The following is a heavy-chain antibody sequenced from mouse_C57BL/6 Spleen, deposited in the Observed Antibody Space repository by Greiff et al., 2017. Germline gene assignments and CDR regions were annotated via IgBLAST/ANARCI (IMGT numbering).Heavy chain of an antibody. D-gene: IGHD1-1*01. V-gene: IGHV1-69*01. J-gene: IGHJ2*01. CDR1: GYTFTSYW. CDR2: IDPSDSYT. CDR3: ARSGTTVVDY. Sequence: QVQLKQPGAELVMPGASVKLSCKASGYTFTSYWMHWVKQRPGQGLEWIGEIDPSDSYTNYNQKFKGKSTLTVDKSSSTAYMQLSSLTSEDSAVYYCARSGTTVVDYWGQGTTLTVSS.